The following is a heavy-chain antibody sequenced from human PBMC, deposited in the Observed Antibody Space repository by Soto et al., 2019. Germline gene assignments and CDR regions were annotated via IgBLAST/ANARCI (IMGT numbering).Heavy chain of an antibody. CDR3: ARGRDYGDYEFPYYGMDV. D-gene: IGHD4-17*01. V-gene: IGHV4-30-2*01. J-gene: IGHJ6*02. CDR2: IYHSGST. Sequence: SETLSLTCAVSGGSISSGGYSWSWIRKPPGKGLEWIGYIYHSGSTYYNPSLKSRVTISVDRSKNQFSLKLSSVTAADTAVYYCARGRDYGDYEFPYYGMDVWGQGTTVTVSS. CDR1: GGSISSGGYS.